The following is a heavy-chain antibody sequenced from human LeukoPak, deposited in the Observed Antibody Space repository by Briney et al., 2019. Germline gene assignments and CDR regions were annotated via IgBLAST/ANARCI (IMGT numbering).Heavy chain of an antibody. Sequence: PGGSLRLPCAASGFTFSSYAMSWVRQAPGKGLEWVSAISGSGGSTYYADSVKGRFTISRDNSKNTLYLQMNSLRAEDTAVYYCAKDRYYDSSGYYYFAYWGQGTLVTVSS. CDR2: ISGSGGST. V-gene: IGHV3-23*01. CDR1: GFTFSSYA. J-gene: IGHJ4*02. D-gene: IGHD3-22*01. CDR3: AKDRYYDSSGYYYFAY.